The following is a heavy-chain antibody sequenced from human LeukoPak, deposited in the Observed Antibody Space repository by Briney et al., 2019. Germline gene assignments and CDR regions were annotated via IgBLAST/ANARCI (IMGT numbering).Heavy chain of an antibody. J-gene: IGHJ4*02. D-gene: IGHD6-19*01. CDR2: ISAYNGNT. V-gene: IGHV1-18*01. CDR3: AREGVGSHEHSSGWTDY. CDR1: GYTFTSYG. Sequence: ASVKVSCKASGYTFTSYGISWVRQAPGQGLEWMGWISAYNGNTNYAQKLQGRVTMTTDTSTSTAYMELRSLRSDDTAVYYCAREGVGSHEHSSGWTDYWGQGTLVTVSS.